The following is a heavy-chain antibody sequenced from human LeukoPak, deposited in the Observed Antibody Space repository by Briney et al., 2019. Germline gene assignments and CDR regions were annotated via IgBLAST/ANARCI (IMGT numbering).Heavy chain of an antibody. V-gene: IGHV4-39*01. D-gene: IGHD2-2*01. CDR1: GGSISSSSYY. J-gene: IGHJ4*02. CDR2: IYYSGST. Sequence: LETLSLTCTVSGGSISSSSYYWGWIRQPPGKGLEWIGSIYYSGSTYYNPSLKSRVTISVDTSKNQFSLKLSSVTAADTVVYYCASSQLSQLLLPYYFDYWGQGTLVTVSS. CDR3: ASSQLSQLLLPYYFDY.